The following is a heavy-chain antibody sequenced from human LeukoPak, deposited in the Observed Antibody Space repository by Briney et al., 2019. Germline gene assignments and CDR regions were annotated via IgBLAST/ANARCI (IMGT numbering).Heavy chain of an antibody. J-gene: IGHJ1*01. Sequence: SETLSLTCPVSGGSISSSSYYWGWIRQPPGKGLEWIGSIYYSGSTYYNPSLKSRVTISVDTSKNQFSLKLSSVTAADTAVYYCARVGWFGELLPFQHWGQGTLVTVSS. D-gene: IGHD3-10*01. CDR1: GGSISSSSYY. V-gene: IGHV4-39*01. CDR2: IYYSGST. CDR3: ARVGWFGELLPFQH.